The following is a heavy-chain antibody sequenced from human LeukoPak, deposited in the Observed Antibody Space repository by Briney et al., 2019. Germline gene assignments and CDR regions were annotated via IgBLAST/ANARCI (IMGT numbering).Heavy chain of an antibody. Sequence: ASVKVSCKASGYTFTSYDINWVRQAPGQGLEWMGWMNPNSGNTGYAQKFQGRVTMTRNTSISTAYMELSSLRSEDTAVYYCARGLGSRASFDYWGQGTLVTVSS. J-gene: IGHJ4*02. CDR2: MNPNSGNT. CDR1: GYTFTSYD. V-gene: IGHV1-8*01. CDR3: ARGLGSRASFDY. D-gene: IGHD7-27*01.